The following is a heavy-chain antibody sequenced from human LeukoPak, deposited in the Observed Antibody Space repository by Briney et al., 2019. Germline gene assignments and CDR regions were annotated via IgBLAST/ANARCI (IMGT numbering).Heavy chain of an antibody. V-gene: IGHV3-30*18. CDR1: GFTFSSYG. CDR2: ISYDGSNK. CDR3: AKDRHIAARPSYCSWFDP. D-gene: IGHD6-6*01. J-gene: IGHJ5*02. Sequence: GGSLRLSCAASGFTFSSYGMHWVRQAPGKGLEWVAVISYDGSNKYYADSVKGRFTISRDNSKNTLYLQMNSLRAEDTAVYYCAKDRHIAARPSYCSWFDPWGQGTLVTVSS.